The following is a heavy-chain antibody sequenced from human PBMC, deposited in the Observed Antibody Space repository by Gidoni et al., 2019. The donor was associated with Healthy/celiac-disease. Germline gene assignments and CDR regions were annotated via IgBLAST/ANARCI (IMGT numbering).Heavy chain of an antibody. Sequence: EVQLVESGGGLVQPGRSLRLSCAASGFTFDDYAMHWVRQAPGKGLEWVSGISWNSGSIGYADSVKGRFTISRDNAKNSLYLQMNSLRAEDTALYYCAKDIHQYYDSSGPGNWGQGTLVTVSS. V-gene: IGHV3-9*01. CDR1: GFTFDDYA. D-gene: IGHD3-22*01. CDR2: ISWNSGSI. CDR3: AKDIHQYYDSSGPGN. J-gene: IGHJ4*02.